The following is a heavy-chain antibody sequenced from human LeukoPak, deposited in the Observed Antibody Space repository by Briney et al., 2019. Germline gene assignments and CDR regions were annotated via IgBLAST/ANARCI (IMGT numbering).Heavy chain of an antibody. D-gene: IGHD1-1*01. J-gene: IGHJ3*02. CDR3: ARPDLGPGAFDI. CDR2: TYPGDSDI. Sequence: GESLQISCQGSGYSFTSYWIGWGRQVPGKGLEWMGITYPGDSDIRDSPSFQGQVTISADKSISTAYLQWSSLKASDTAMYYCARPDLGPGAFDIWGQGTMVTVSS. CDR1: GYSFTSYW. V-gene: IGHV5-51*01.